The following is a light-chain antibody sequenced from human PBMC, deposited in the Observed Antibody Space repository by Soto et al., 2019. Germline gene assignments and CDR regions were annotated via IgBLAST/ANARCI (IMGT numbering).Light chain of an antibody. Sequence: SYELTQPPSVSVSPGQTASITCSGDKLGDKYACWYQQKPGQSPVLVIYQDSKRPSGIPERFSGSNSGDTATLTISGTQAMDEADYYCQAWDSGTVVFGGGTKVTVL. CDR1: KLGDKY. CDR2: QDS. J-gene: IGLJ2*01. V-gene: IGLV3-1*01. CDR3: QAWDSGTVV.